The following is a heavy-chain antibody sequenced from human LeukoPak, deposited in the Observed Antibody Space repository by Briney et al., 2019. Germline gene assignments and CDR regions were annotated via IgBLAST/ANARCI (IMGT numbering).Heavy chain of an antibody. CDR2: MYTSGST. Sequence: SQTLSLTCTVSGGSISSGSYYWSWIRQPAGQGLEYIGRMYTSGSTNYNPSLKSRVTISVDTSKNQFSLKLSSVTAADTAVYYCARLSSSWYQDWYFDLWGRGTLVTVSS. D-gene: IGHD6-13*01. CDR3: ARLSSSWYQDWYFDL. J-gene: IGHJ2*01. CDR1: GGSISSGSYY. V-gene: IGHV4-61*02.